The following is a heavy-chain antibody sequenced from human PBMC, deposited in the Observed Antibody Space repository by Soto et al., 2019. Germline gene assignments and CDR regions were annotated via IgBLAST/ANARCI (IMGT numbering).Heavy chain of an antibody. CDR3: ARQRLWGTSGYYYFEN. Sequence: GESLKISCKGSGHIFSNYWIGWVRQMPGKGLEWMGIIYPGDSDTRYSPSFQGQVTITVDKSINAAYLQWSRLKASDTAIYYCARQRLWGTSGYYYFENWGQGTLVTVSS. CDR1: GHIFSNYW. V-gene: IGHV5-51*01. J-gene: IGHJ4*02. D-gene: IGHD3-22*01. CDR2: IYPGDSDT.